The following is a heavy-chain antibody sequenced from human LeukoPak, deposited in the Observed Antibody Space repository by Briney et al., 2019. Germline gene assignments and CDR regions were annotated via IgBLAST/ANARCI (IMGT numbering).Heavy chain of an antibody. D-gene: IGHD3-10*01. CDR2: IKQDGSEK. J-gene: IGHJ6*03. CDR3: ARVGGSGSYRYMDYYYYYMDV. V-gene: IGHV3-7*01. CDR1: GFTFSSYW. Sequence: PGGSLRLSCAASGFTFSSYWMSWVRRAPGKGLEWVANIKQDGSEKYYVDSVKGRFTISRDNAKNSLYLQMNSLRAEDTAVYYCARVGGSGSYRYMDYYYYYMDVWGKGTTVTISS.